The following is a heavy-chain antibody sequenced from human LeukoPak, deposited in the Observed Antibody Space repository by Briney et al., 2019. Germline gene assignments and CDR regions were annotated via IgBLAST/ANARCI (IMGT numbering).Heavy chain of an antibody. CDR1: GYTLTSYG. CDR2: ISAYNGNT. CDR3: ARDHSSGWYVGAFDI. Sequence: ASVKVSCKASGYTLTSYGISWVRQAPGQGLEWMGWISAYNGNTNYAQKLQGRVTMTTDTSTSTAYMELRSLRSDDTAVYYCARDHSSGWYVGAFDIWGQGTMVTVSS. D-gene: IGHD6-19*01. V-gene: IGHV1-18*01. J-gene: IGHJ3*02.